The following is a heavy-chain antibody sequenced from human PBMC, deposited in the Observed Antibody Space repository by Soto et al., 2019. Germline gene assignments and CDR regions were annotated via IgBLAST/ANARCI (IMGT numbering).Heavy chain of an antibody. J-gene: IGHJ3*02. Sequence: ASVKVSCKASGYTFTGYYMHWVRQAPGQGLEWMGWINPNSGGTNYAQKFQGWVTMTRDTSISTAYMELSRLRSDDTAVYYCARGERYCSSTSCYHKYYDILTGYPRGAFDIWGQGTMVTGSS. CDR1: GYTFTGYY. CDR3: ARGERYCSSTSCYHKYYDILTGYPRGAFDI. D-gene: IGHD2-2*01. V-gene: IGHV1-2*04. CDR2: INPNSGGT.